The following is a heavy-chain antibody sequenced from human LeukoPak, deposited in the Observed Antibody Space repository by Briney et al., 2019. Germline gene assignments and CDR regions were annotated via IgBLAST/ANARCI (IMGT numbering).Heavy chain of an antibody. CDR1: GFTFSSYS. D-gene: IGHD2-2*01. V-gene: IGHV3-21*01. CDR3: ARSHCSSTSCYLYYYYYMDV. J-gene: IGHJ6*03. CDR2: IISSSSYI. Sequence: GGSLRLSCAASGFTFSSYSMNWVRQAPGKGLEWVSSIISSSSYIYYADSVKGRFTISRDNAKNSLYLQMNSLRAEDTAVYYCARSHCSSTSCYLYYYYYMDVWGKGTTVTVSS.